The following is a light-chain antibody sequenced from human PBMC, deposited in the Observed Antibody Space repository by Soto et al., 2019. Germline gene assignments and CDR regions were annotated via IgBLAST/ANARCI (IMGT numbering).Light chain of an antibody. CDR1: SSDVGGYNY. J-gene: IGLJ1*01. Sequence: QSALAQPASVSGSPGQSITISCTGTSSDVGGYNYVSWYQQHPGKAPKLMTYEVSNRPSGVSNRFSGSKSGNTASLTISGLQAEDEADYYCSSYTSSSRPLVFGTGTKVTVL. CDR2: EVS. CDR3: SSYTSSSRPLV. V-gene: IGLV2-14*01.